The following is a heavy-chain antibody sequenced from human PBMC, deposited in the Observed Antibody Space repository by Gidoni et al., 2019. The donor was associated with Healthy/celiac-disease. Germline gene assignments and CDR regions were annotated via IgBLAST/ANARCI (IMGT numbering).Heavy chain of an antibody. CDR1: GGAFSGYY. V-gene: IGHV4-34*01. J-gene: IGHJ6*02. Sequence: VQLQQWGAGLLKPSETLSLTCAVYGGAFSGYYWSWIRQPPGKGLEWIGEINHSGSTNYNPSLKSRVTISVDTSKNQFSLKLSSVTAADTAVYYCARIGVGDWDVWGQGTTVTVSS. CDR2: INHSGST. D-gene: IGHD2-21*02. CDR3: ARIGVGDWDV.